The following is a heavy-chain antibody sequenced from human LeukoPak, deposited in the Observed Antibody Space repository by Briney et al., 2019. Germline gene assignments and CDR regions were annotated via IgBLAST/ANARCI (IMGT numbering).Heavy chain of an antibody. D-gene: IGHD5-12*01. CDR1: GGSFSGYY. Sequence: SETLSLTCAVYGGSFSGYYWSWVRQPPGKGLEWIGYMYYSGSTSYNPSLKSRVTISADTSKNQFSLKLSSVTAADTAVYYCARVLRGYSGYDLGLIQHWGQGTLVTVSS. J-gene: IGHJ1*01. CDR2: MYYSGST. CDR3: ARVLRGYSGYDLGLIQH. V-gene: IGHV4-59*01.